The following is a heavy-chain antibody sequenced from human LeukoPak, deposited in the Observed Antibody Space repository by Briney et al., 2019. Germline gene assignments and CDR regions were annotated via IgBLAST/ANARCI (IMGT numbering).Heavy chain of an antibody. V-gene: IGHV3-15*04. D-gene: IGHD3-22*01. CDR2: IESKTDGGTI. CDR1: GFTFTNAW. CDR3: TTEDYYDSSGYLYNWFDP. Sequence: GGSLRLSCAASGFTFTNAWMSWVRQAPGKGLEWVGRIESKTDGGTIHYAAPVKGRFTISRDDSKNTLYLQMNSLKTEDTAVYYCTTEDYYDSSGYLYNWFDPWGQGVLVTVSS. J-gene: IGHJ5*02.